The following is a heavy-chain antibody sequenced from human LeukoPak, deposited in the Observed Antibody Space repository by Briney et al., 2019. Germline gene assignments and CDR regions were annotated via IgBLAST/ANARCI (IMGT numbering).Heavy chain of an antibody. Sequence: GGSLRLSCEASGFTFGTYGMTWVRQAPGKGLEWVSGITGSSTWTYYADSVRGRFTISRDNSKNTLHLQVNNLTADDTAIYYCARELVSLGTGYFDLWGRGTLVTVSS. CDR3: ARELVSLGTGYFDL. J-gene: IGHJ2*01. D-gene: IGHD7-27*01. CDR1: GFTFGTYG. V-gene: IGHV3-23*01. CDR2: ITGSSTWT.